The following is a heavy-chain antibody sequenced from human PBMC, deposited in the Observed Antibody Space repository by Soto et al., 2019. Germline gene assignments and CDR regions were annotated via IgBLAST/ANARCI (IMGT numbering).Heavy chain of an antibody. V-gene: IGHV1-69*12. J-gene: IGHJ5*02. CDR2: FIPIFGTT. CDR3: ARVDSSMFEGGEWFDP. D-gene: IGHD3-10*02. CDR1: GGTFNRQA. Sequence: QVVPSGAAVKKPGSSVKVSCKASGGTFNRQAFSWVRQAPGQGLEWMGGFIPIFGTTDYSQKFQGRVTITADDATSTAYMELSSLTSDGTAVYYCARVDSSMFEGGEWFDPWGQGTLVTVSS.